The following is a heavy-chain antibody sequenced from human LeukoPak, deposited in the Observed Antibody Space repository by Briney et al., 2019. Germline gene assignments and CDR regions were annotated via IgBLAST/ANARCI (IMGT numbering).Heavy chain of an antibody. Sequence: VASVKVSCKASGYTFTSYAMNWVRQAPGQGLEWMGWINTNTVNPTYAQGFTGRFVFSLDTSVSTAYLQISSLKAEDTAVYYCARDQVGAASPPIYYYYGMDVWGQGTTVTVSS. D-gene: IGHD2-15*01. CDR1: GYTFTSYA. V-gene: IGHV7-4-1*02. CDR3: ARDQVGAASPPIYYYYGMDV. J-gene: IGHJ6*02. CDR2: INTNTVNP.